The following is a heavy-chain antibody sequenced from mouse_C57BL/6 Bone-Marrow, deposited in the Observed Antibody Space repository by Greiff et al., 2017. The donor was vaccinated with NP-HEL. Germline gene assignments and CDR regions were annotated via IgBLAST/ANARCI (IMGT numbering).Heavy chain of an antibody. CDR1: GYTFTSYG. J-gene: IGHJ3*01. Sequence: QVQLQQSGAELARPGASVKLSCKASGYTFTSYGISWVKQRTGQGLEWIGEIYPRSGNTYYNEKFKGKAALTADKSSSTAYMELRSLTSEDSAVYFCARGLLYLFAYWGQGTLVTVSA. CDR2: IYPRSGNT. CDR3: ARGLLYLFAY. V-gene: IGHV1-81*01. D-gene: IGHD1-1*02.